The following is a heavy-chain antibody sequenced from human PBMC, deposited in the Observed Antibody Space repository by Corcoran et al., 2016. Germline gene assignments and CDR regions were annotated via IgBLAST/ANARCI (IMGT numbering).Heavy chain of an antibody. Sequence: EVQLVESGGGLIQPGGSLRLSCAASGFTVSSNYMSWVRQAPGKGLEWVSVIYSGGSTYYADSVKGRFTISRDNSKNTLYLQMNSLRAEDTAVYYCARVDSSCWYYFDYWGQGTLVTVSS. V-gene: IGHV3-53*01. CDR3: ARVDSSCWYYFDY. CDR1: GFTVSSNY. J-gene: IGHJ4*02. CDR2: IYSGGST. D-gene: IGHD6-19*01.